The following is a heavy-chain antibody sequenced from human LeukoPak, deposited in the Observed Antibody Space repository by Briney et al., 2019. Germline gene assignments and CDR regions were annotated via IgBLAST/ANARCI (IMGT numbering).Heavy chain of an antibody. J-gene: IGHJ4*02. D-gene: IGHD3-22*01. V-gene: IGHV3-15*01. CDR3: TTGEDSSGYFWDY. CDR2: IKSKTDGGTA. CDR1: GGSISSYY. Sequence: ETLFLTCTVSGGSISSYYWSWVRQAPGKGLEWVGRIKSKTDGGTADYAAPVKGRFTISRDDSKNTLYLQMNSLKTEDTAVYYCTTGEDSSGYFWDYWGQGTLVTVSS.